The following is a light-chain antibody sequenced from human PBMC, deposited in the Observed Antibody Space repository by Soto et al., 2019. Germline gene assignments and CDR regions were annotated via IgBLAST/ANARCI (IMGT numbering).Light chain of an antibody. CDR2: GNS. CDR3: QSYDSSLSGSYV. V-gene: IGLV1-40*01. J-gene: IGLJ1*01. Sequence: QSVLTQLPSVSGAPRRRVSISSTRRSSNIGAGYDVHWYQQLPGTAPKLLIYGNSNRPSGVPDRFSGSKSGTSASLAITGLQAEDEADYYCQSYDSSLSGSYVFGTGTKATVL. CDR1: SSNIGAGYD.